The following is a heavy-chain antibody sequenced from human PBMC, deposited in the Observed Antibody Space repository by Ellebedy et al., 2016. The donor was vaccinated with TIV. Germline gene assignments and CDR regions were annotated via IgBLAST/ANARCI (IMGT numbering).Heavy chain of an antibody. CDR3: TRDGSEWSRDY. D-gene: IGHD2-8*01. CDR2: IVNSGRET. CDR1: GFTFSIAG. V-gene: IGHV3-21*06. Sequence: GGSLRLXCAASGFTFSIAGMTWVRQAPGRGLEWVATIVNSGRETYYADPLKGRFTISRDNAMNSLYLQMDSLTVEDTAVYSCTRDGSEWSRDYWGQGTLVTVSS. J-gene: IGHJ4*02.